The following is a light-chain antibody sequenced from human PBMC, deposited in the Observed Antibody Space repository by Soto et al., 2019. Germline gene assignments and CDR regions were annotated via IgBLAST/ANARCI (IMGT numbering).Light chain of an antibody. V-gene: IGLV2-14*01. CDR3: ISYTGSSTHVV. Sequence: QSALTQPASVSGSPGQSITISCTGTSSDVGGYNYVSWYQQHPGKAPKLMIYDVNNRPSGVSHRFSGSKSGNTASLTISGLQAEDESDYYCISYTGSSTHVVFGGGTKLTVL. J-gene: IGLJ2*01. CDR1: SSDVGGYNY. CDR2: DVN.